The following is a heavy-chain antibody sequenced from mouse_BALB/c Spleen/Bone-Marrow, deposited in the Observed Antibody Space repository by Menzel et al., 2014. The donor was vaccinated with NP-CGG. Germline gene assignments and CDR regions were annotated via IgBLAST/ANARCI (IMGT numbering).Heavy chain of an antibody. J-gene: IGHJ1*01. Sequence: EVQLQESGAVLARPGASVRMSCKASGYTFISFWLHWVKQRPGQGLEWIGAVYPGNNDTNYDQNFKGKAKLTAVTSTSTAYMEFSSLTNEDSAVYYCTRYYYGGRDWYFDVWGAGTTVTVSS. D-gene: IGHD1-1*01. CDR2: VYPGNNDT. CDR3: TRYYYGGRDWYFDV. V-gene: IGHV1-5*01. CDR1: GYTFISFW.